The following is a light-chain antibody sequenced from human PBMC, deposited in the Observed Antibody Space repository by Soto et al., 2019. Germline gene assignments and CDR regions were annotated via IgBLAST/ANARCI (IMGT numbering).Light chain of an antibody. V-gene: IGKV1-39*01. J-gene: IGKJ5*01. CDR1: QSISSY. CDR3: QQYYSYPIT. Sequence: DIQMTQSPSTLSASVGDRVTITCRASQSISSYLHWYQQKPGKAPKLLIYAASTLQSGVPSRFSGSGSGTDFTLTISCLQSEDFATYYCQQYYSYPITFGQGTRLEIK. CDR2: AAS.